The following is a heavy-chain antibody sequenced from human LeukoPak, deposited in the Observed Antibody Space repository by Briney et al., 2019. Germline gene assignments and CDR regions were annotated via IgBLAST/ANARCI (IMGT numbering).Heavy chain of an antibody. J-gene: IGHJ5*02. V-gene: IGHV4-39*01. Sequence: SETLSLTCTVSGGSISSSSYYWGWIRQPPGKGLEWIGSIYYSGSTYYNPSLKSRVTISVDTSKNQFSLKLSSVTAADTAVYYCARHQNVLRFLEWLSWFDPWGQGTLVTVSS. D-gene: IGHD3-3*01. CDR2: IYYSGST. CDR3: ARHQNVLRFLEWLSWFDP. CDR1: GGSISSSSYY.